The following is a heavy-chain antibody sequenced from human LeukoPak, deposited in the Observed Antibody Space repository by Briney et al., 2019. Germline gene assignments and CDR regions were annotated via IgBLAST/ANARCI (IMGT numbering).Heavy chain of an antibody. J-gene: IGHJ6*03. CDR2: IYYSGTT. V-gene: IGHV4-59*01. D-gene: IGHD3/OR15-3a*01. Sequence: SETLSLTCIVSGGSMSSYHWSWIRQPPGKGLEWIGYIYYSGTTNYNPSLKSRVTISADTSKNQFSLKLSSVTAADTAVYYCARDQGWTGSGGNYMDVWGKGTTVTVSS. CDR3: ARDQGWTGSGGNYMDV. CDR1: GGSMSSYH.